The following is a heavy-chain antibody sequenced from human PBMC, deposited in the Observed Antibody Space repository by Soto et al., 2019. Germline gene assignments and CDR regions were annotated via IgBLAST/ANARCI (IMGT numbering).Heavy chain of an antibody. Sequence: SETLSLTCTVSGGSISSGGYYWSWIRQHPGKGLEWIGYIYYSGSTYYNPSLKSRVTISVDTSKNQFSLKLSSVTAADTAVYYCARGGGSIAARPGPYDYWGQGTLVTVSS. D-gene: IGHD6-6*01. CDR1: GGSISSGGYY. V-gene: IGHV4-31*03. CDR2: IYYSGST. CDR3: ARGGGSIAARPGPYDY. J-gene: IGHJ4*02.